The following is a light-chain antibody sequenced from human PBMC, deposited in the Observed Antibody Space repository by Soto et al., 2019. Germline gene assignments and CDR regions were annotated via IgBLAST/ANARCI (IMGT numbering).Light chain of an antibody. CDR1: SSNIGSNT. CDR2: SNN. V-gene: IGLV1-44*01. Sequence: QSVLTQPPSASGTPVQRVTSSCSGSSSNIGSNTVNWYQQLPGTAPKLLIYSNNQRPSGVRDRFSGSKSGTSASLAISGLQSEDEADYYCAAWDDSLNGSYVFGTGTKLTVL. J-gene: IGLJ1*01. CDR3: AAWDDSLNGSYV.